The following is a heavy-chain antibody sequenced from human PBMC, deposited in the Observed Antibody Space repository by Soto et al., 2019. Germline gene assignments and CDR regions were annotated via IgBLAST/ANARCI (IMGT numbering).Heavy chain of an antibody. J-gene: IGHJ6*03. V-gene: IGHV1-46*01. CDR3: ARAAYYDFWSGHSVYYYYMDV. CDR1: GYTFTSYY. CDR2: INPSGGST. Sequence: ASVKVSCKASGYTFTSYYMHWVRQAPGQGLEWMGIINPSGGSTSYAQKFQGRVTITGDKSTSTAYMELSSLRSEDTAVYYCARAAYYDFWSGHSVYYYYMDVWGKGTTVTVSS. D-gene: IGHD3-3*01.